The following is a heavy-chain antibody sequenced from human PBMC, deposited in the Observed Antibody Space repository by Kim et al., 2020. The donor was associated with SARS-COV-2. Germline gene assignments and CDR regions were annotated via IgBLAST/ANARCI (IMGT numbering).Heavy chain of an antibody. Sequence: KSRVTISVDTSKNQFSLKLSSVTAADTAVYYCARAGGLWFGELQPYYFDYWGQGTLVTVSS. V-gene: IGHV4-59*01. CDR3: ARAGGLWFGELQPYYFDY. D-gene: IGHD3-10*01. J-gene: IGHJ4*02.